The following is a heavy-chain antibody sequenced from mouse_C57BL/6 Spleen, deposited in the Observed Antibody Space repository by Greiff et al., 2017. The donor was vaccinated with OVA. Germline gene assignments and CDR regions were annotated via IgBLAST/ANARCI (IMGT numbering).Heavy chain of an antibody. CDR2: INYDGSST. V-gene: IGHV5-16*01. D-gene: IGHD1-1*01. CDR3: ARDPGYYYGSSHWYFDV. CDR1: GFTFSDYY. J-gene: IGHJ1*03. Sequence: DVMLVESEGGLVQPGSSMKLSCTASGFTFSDYYMAWVRQVPEKGLEWVANINYDGSSTYYLDSLKSRFIISRDNAKNILYLQMSSLKSEDTATYYCARDPGYYYGSSHWYFDVWGTGTTVTVSS.